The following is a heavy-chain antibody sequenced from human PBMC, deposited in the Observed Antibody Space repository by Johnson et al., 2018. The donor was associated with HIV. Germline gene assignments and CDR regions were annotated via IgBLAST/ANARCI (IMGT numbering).Heavy chain of an antibody. CDR1: GFTVSSNY. D-gene: IGHD3-3*01. CDR3: ARERTPYYDFWSGSDAFDI. V-gene: IGHV3-53*01. Sequence: VQLVESGGGLIQPGGSLRLSCAASGFTVSSNYMSWVRQAPGKGLEWVSVIYSGGSTYYADSVKGRFTISRDNSKNTLYLQMNSLRAEDTAVYYCARERTPYYDFWSGSDAFDIWGQGTMVTVSS. CDR2: IYSGGST. J-gene: IGHJ3*02.